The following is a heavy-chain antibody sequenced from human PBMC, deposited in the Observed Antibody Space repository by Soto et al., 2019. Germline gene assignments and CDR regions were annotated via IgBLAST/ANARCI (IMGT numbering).Heavy chain of an antibody. Sequence: SETLSLTCAVSGYSINSGYYWGWIRPSPGKGLEWIGSVFHGGTTYSTPSLRTRLTISVATSKNQFSLDLNAVTAADTAVYYCVRDFGDLHDFWSGSDYWGQGIPVT. D-gene: IGHD3-3*01. J-gene: IGHJ4*02. CDR3: VRDFGDLHDFWSGSDY. CDR2: VFHGGTT. CDR1: GYSINSGYY. V-gene: IGHV4-38-2*02.